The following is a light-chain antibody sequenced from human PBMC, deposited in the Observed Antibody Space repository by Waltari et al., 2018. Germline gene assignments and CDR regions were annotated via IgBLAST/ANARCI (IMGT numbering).Light chain of an antibody. CDR2: EVS. CDR3: CSYAGSSTYV. J-gene: IGLJ1*01. V-gene: IGLV2-23*02. CDR1: SSDVGSYNL. Sequence: QSALTQPASVSGSPGQSITISCTGTSSDVGSYNLVSWYHQHPGKAPKLMIYEVSERPSGVSNRFSGSKSGNTASLTISGLQAEDEADYYCCSYAGSSTYVFGTGTNVTVL.